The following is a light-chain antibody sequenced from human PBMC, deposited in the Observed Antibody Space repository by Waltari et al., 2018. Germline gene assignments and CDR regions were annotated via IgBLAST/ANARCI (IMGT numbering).Light chain of an antibody. Sequence: QSALTQPASVSGSPGQSITISCTRSSSDLGGYSFVSWYQQHPGKAPNLMIYDVSHRPSGVSNRFSGSKSGNTASLTISVLQPEDEADYYCSSYTSIIPPFLFGTGTKVTVL. V-gene: IGLV2-14*01. CDR3: SSYTSIIPPFL. CDR2: DVS. CDR1: SSDLGGYSF. J-gene: IGLJ1*01.